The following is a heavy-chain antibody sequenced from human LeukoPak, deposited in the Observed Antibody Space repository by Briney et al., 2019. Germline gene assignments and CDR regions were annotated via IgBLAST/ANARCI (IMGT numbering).Heavy chain of an antibody. D-gene: IGHD4-23*01. V-gene: IGHV3-30*02. Sequence: GGSLRLSCAASGFTFSGYGMHWVRQAPGKGLEWVALIHYDGSDKYYADSVKGRFTISRDNSRNTLYLQMNSLRAEDTAMYYCAKDLGNSFDYWGQGTLVTVSS. J-gene: IGHJ4*02. CDR3: AKDLGNSFDY. CDR2: IHYDGSDK. CDR1: GFTFSGYG.